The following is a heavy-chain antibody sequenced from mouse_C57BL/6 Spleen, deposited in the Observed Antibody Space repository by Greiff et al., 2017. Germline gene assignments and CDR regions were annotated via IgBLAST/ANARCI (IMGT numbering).Heavy chain of an antibody. V-gene: IGHV1-52*01. Sequence: QVQLQQPGAELVRPGSSVKLSCKASGYTFTSYWMHWVKQRPIQGLEWIGNIDPSDSETHYNQKFKDKATLTVDKSSSTAYMQLSSLTSEDSAVYYCARRGQLRPYWGYWGQGTTLTVSS. CDR3: ARRGQLRPYWGY. D-gene: IGHD3-2*02. J-gene: IGHJ2*01. CDR2: IDPSDSET. CDR1: GYTFTSYW.